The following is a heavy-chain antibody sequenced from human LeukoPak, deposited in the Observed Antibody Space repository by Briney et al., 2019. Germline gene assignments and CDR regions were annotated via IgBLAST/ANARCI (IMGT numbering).Heavy chain of an antibody. CDR2: ISSSSSYI. CDR3: ARAPLGYCSGGSCYDLDY. CDR1: GFTFSSYS. Sequence: PGGSLRLSCAASGFTFSSYSMNWVRQAPGKGLEWVSSISSSSSYIYYADSVKGRFTISRDNAKNSLYLQMNTLRAEDTAVYYCARAPLGYCSGGSCYDLDYWGQGTLVTVSS. J-gene: IGHJ4*02. D-gene: IGHD2-15*01. V-gene: IGHV3-21*01.